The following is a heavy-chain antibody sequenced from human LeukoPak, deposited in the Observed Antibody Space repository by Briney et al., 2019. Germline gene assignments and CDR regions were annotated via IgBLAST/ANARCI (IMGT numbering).Heavy chain of an antibody. Sequence: GGSLRLSCAASGFTFSSYAMSWVRQAPGKGLEWVSAISGSGGSTYYADSVKGRFTISRDNSKNTLYLQMNSLRAEDTAVYYCASGSGYQTAFDYWGQGTLVTVSS. CDR1: GFTFSSYA. CDR3: ASGSGYQTAFDY. J-gene: IGHJ4*02. CDR2: ISGSGGST. D-gene: IGHD3-22*01. V-gene: IGHV3-23*01.